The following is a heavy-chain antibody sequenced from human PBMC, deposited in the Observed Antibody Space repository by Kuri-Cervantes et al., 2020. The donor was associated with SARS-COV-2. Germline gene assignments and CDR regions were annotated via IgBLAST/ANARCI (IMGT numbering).Heavy chain of an antibody. D-gene: IGHD1-26*01. V-gene: IGHV1-2*06. J-gene: IGHJ4*02. CDR2: VNPDDGTT. CDR1: GYSLTGHL. Sequence: SVKVSCKAFGYSLTGHLVHWVRQAPGQGLEWLGHVNPDDGTTKYAQKFKGGVTMTKDTSISAVYMELNSLSSDDTAVYHCVTEDNLGERCFDHWGQGTLVTVSS. CDR3: VTEDNLGERCFDH.